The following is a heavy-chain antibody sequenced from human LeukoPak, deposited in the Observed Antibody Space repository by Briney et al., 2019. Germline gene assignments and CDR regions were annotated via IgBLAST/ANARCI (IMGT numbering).Heavy chain of an antibody. CDR1: GFTFSTYA. Sequence: GGSLRLSCAASGFTFSTYAVSWVRQAPGKGLEWVSSISGSGGSTYYADSVKGRFTISRDNSKNTLYLQMNSLRAEDTAVYYCAKGDSSLVVPTAIHDYWGQGTLVTVSS. CDR2: ISGSGGST. D-gene: IGHD2-2*01. CDR3: AKGDSSLVVPTAIHDY. V-gene: IGHV3-23*01. J-gene: IGHJ4*02.